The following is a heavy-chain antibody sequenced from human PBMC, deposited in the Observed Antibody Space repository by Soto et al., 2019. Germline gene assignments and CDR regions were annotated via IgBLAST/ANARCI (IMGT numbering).Heavy chain of an antibody. Sequence: ASVKISCKVSGYTLTDLSMHWVRQATGKGVEWMGGFDPEEGKTVYAQRFQGRLTMTGDTSTDTRYMELHSLTSDDTAVYYCAIKLGYFDYWGQGTLVTVSS. CDR2: FDPEEGKT. CDR3: AIKLGYFDY. V-gene: IGHV1-24*01. CDR1: GYTLTDLS. J-gene: IGHJ4*02. D-gene: IGHD6-6*01.